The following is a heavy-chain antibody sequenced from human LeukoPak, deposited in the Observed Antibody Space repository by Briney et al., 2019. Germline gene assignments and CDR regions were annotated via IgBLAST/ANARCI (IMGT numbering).Heavy chain of an antibody. CDR2: ISYDGSNK. Sequence: SCKASGGTFSSYAMHWVRQAPGKGLEWVAVISYDGSNKYYADSVKGRFTISRDNSKNTLYLQMNSLRAEDTAVYYCARVAAAGPKEDYWGQGTLVTVSS. J-gene: IGHJ4*02. CDR1: GGTFSSYA. V-gene: IGHV3-30-3*01. CDR3: ARVAAAGPKEDY. D-gene: IGHD6-13*01.